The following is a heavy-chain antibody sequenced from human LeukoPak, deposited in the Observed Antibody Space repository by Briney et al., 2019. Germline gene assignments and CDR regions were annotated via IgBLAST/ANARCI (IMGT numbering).Heavy chain of an antibody. CDR3: ARLLTRLGTYYYYMDV. CDR2: IYPGDSDT. CDR1: GYSFTSYW. Sequence: GESLKISSKGSGYSFTSYWIGWGRQMPGKGLEWMGIIYPGDSDTRYSPSFQGQVTISADKSISTAYLQWSSLKASDTALYYCARLLTRLGTYYYYMDVWGKGTTVTVSS. J-gene: IGHJ6*03. D-gene: IGHD7-27*01. V-gene: IGHV5-51*01.